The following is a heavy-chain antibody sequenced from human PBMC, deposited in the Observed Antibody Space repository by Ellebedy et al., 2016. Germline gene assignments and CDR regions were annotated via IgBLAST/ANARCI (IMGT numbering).Heavy chain of an antibody. CDR3: TREESY. Sequence: SETLSLTCTVSGGSISSHYWSWIRQPPGKGLEYIGYIYYSGSANYNPSLKSRITISVDTSKNQFSLKLSSVTAADTAVYYCTREESYWGQGALVTVSS. CDR1: GGSISSHY. V-gene: IGHV4-59*11. CDR2: IYYSGSA. J-gene: IGHJ4*02.